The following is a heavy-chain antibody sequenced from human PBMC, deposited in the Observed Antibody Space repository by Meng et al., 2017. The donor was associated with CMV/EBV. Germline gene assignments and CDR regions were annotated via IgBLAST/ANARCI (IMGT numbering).Heavy chain of an antibody. D-gene: IGHD5-12*01. CDR3: AKVGERRGYSGFHDY. CDR1: GFTFSSYA. J-gene: IGHJ4*02. Sequence: GESLKLSCAASGFTFSSYAMSWVRQAPGKGLEWVSAISGSGGSTYYADSVKGRFTISRDNSKNTLYLQMNSLGAEDTAVYYCAKVGERRGYSGFHDYWGQGTLVTVSS. CDR2: ISGSGGST. V-gene: IGHV3-23*01.